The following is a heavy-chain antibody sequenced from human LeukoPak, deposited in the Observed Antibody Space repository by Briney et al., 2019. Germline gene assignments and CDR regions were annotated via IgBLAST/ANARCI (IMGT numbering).Heavy chain of an antibody. D-gene: IGHD3-3*02. Sequence: GGSLRLSCAASGFTVSTYYMNWVRQAPGQGLGCVSIIYSGGTTYYADSVKGRFTISRDTSKNTLSLQMSSLRAEDTAVYFCARVGDHFHWNLDLWGRGTLVTVSS. CDR3: ARVGDHFHWNLDL. CDR2: IYSGGTT. V-gene: IGHV3-53*01. J-gene: IGHJ2*01. CDR1: GFTVSTYY.